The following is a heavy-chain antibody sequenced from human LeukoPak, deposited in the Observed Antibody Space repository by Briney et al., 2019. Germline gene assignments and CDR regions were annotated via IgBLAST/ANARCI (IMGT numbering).Heavy chain of an antibody. D-gene: IGHD6-19*01. Sequence: PSETLSLTCTVSGGSISSSSYYWSWIRQPAGKGLEWIGRIYTSGSTNYNPSLKSRVTMSVDTSKNQFSLKLSSVTAADAAVYYCATVGAVAGNGPGFYFDYWGQGTLVTVSS. J-gene: IGHJ4*02. V-gene: IGHV4-61*02. CDR2: IYTSGST. CDR3: ATVGAVAGNGPGFYFDY. CDR1: GGSISSSSYY.